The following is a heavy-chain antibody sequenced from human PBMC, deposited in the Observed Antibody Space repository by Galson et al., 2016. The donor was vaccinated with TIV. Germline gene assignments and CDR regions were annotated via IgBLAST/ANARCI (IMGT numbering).Heavy chain of an antibody. J-gene: IGHJ4*02. CDR2: FDPEASKT. V-gene: IGHV1-24*01. D-gene: IGHD3-22*01. CDR1: GYTLIEIA. Sequence: SVKVSCKVSGYTLIEIAMHRVRQAPGKGLEWMGGFDPEASKTIYAQKFQGRVTMTEATFTDTAYMELNNLTSDDTAVYYCATVAWFPGLSLDSWGQGTLVTVSS. CDR3: ATVAWFPGLSLDS.